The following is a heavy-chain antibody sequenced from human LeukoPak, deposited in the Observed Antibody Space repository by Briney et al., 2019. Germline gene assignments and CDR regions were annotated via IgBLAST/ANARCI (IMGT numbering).Heavy chain of an antibody. J-gene: IGHJ4*02. CDR3: AREVNNWNYALLDY. Sequence: GGSRRLSCAASGFTFSSYAMHWVRQAPGKGLEWVAVISYDGSNKYYADSVKGRFTISRDNSKNTLYLQMNSLRAEDTAVYYCAREVNNWNYALLDYWGQGTLVTVSS. D-gene: IGHD1-7*01. CDR2: ISYDGSNK. V-gene: IGHV3-30-3*01. CDR1: GFTFSSYA.